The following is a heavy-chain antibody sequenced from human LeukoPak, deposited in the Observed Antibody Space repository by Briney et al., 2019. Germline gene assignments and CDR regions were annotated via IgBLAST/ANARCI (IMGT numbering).Heavy chain of an antibody. D-gene: IGHD2/OR15-2a*01. Sequence: PETLSLTCAVYGGSFSGYYWSWIRQPPGKGLEWIGEINHSGSTNYNPSLKSRVTISVDTSKNQFSLKLSSVTAADTAVYYCARSTVYFDAFDIWGQGTMVTVPS. V-gene: IGHV4-34*01. CDR3: ARSTVYFDAFDI. J-gene: IGHJ3*02. CDR1: GGSFSGYY. CDR2: INHSGST.